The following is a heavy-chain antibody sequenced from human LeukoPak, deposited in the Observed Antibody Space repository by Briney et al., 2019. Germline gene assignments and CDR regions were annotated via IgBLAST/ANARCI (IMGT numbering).Heavy chain of an antibody. Sequence: SGGSLRLSCAASGFTFSDYYMSWIRQAPGKGLEWVSYISSSGSTIYYADSVKGRFTISRDNAKNSLYLQMNSLRAEDTAVYYCARDSGSYYTDPFDYWGQGILVTVSS. D-gene: IGHD1-26*01. CDR2: ISSSGSTI. CDR1: GFTFSDYY. J-gene: IGHJ4*02. V-gene: IGHV3-11*04. CDR3: ARDSGSYYTDPFDY.